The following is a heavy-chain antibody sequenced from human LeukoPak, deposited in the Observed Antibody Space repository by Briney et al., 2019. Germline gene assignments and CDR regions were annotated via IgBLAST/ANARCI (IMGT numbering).Heavy chain of an antibody. V-gene: IGHV3-48*03. J-gene: IGHJ6*04. CDR1: GFTFSSYE. Sequence: PGGSLRLSCAASGFTFSSYEMNWVRQAPGKGLEWVSYISSSGSTIYYADSVKGRFTISRDNAKNSLYLQMNSLRAEDTAVYYCARDNGYPKRELSSYYGMDVWGKGTTVTVSS. CDR2: ISSSGSTI. CDR3: ARDNGYPKRELSSYYGMDV. D-gene: IGHD5-18*01.